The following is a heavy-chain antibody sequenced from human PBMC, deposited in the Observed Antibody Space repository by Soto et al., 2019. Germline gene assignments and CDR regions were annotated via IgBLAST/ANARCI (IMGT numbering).Heavy chain of an antibody. D-gene: IGHD3-16*01. CDR1: GYTFTSYD. CDR3: AREGEFYVDYYFTPRGAMDV. CDR2: MNPNSGNT. Sequence: GASVKVSCKASGYTFTSYDINWVRQAIGQGLEWMGWMNPNSGNTGYAQKFQGRVTMTRNTSISTAYMELSSLRSEDTAVYYCAREGEFYVDYYFTPRGAMDVWGPGTTVTVSS. V-gene: IGHV1-8*01. J-gene: IGHJ6*02.